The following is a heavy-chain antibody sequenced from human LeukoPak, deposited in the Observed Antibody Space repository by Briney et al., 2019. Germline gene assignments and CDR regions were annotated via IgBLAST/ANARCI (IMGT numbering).Heavy chain of an antibody. J-gene: IGHJ4*02. CDR3: ATQGRSTGTTIDY. CDR1: GGSISSSRYS. V-gene: IGHV4-39*01. Sequence: PSETLSFTCTVPGGSISSSRYSWGAIRQPPGKRLGWIAIIYYSGSTYYNPPLKSRVTISVDTAKNQCTLKQSSVTAADTAVYYCATQGRSTGTTIDYWGQGTLVTVSS. CDR2: IYYSGST. D-gene: IGHD4-17*01.